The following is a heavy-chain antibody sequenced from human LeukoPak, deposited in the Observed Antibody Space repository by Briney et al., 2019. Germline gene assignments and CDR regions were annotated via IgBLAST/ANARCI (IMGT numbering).Heavy chain of an antibody. V-gene: IGHV3-21*01. CDR1: GFTFSSYS. J-gene: IGHJ4*02. CDR3: ARGDPYGDYGVPSDY. CDR2: ISSSSSYI. Sequence: GGSLRLSCAASGFTFSSYSMNWVRQAPGKGLEWVSSISSSSSYIYYADSVKGRFTISRDNAKNSLYLQMNSLRAEDTAVYYCARGDPYGDYGVPSDYWGQGTLGTVSS. D-gene: IGHD4-17*01.